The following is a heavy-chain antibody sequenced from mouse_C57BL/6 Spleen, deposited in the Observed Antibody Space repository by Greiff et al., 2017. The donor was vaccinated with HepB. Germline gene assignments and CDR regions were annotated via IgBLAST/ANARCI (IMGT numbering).Heavy chain of an antibody. CDR3: TRSGGYDGY. J-gene: IGHJ2*01. CDR2: IDPETGGT. Sequence: VKLQQSGAELVRPGASVTLSCKASGYTFTDYEMHWVKQTPVHGLEWIGAIDPETGGTAYNQKFKGKAILTADKSSSTAYMELRSLTSEDSAVYYCTRSGGYDGYWGQGTTLTVSS. CDR1: GYTFTDYE. D-gene: IGHD2-2*01. V-gene: IGHV1-15*01.